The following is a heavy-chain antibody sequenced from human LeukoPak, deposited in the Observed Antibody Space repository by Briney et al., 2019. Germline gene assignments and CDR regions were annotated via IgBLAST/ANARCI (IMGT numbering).Heavy chain of an antibody. CDR3: ATLSRTYYFDY. J-gene: IGHJ4*02. CDR2: IYHSGST. D-gene: IGHD3-16*01. Sequence: SETLSLTCTVSGYSISSGYYWGWIRQPPGKGLEWIGSIYHSGSTYYNPSLKSRVTISVDTSKNQFSLKLSSVTAADTAVYYCATLSRTYYFDYWGQGTLVTVSS. CDR1: GYSISSGYY. V-gene: IGHV4-38-2*02.